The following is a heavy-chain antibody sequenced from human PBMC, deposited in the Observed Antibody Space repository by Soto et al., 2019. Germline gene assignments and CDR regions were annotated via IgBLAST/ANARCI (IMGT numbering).Heavy chain of an antibody. J-gene: IGHJ5*02. D-gene: IGHD1-26*01. CDR1: GYTFTSYG. V-gene: IGHV1-18*01. CDR2: ISAYNGNT. CDR3: ARGGLELLRFDWFDP. Sequence: GASVKVSCKASGYTFTSYGISWVRQAPGQGLEWMGWISAYNGNTNYAQKLQGRVTMTTDTSTSTAYMELRSLRSDDTAVYYCARGGLELLRFDWFDPWGQGPLVTVSS.